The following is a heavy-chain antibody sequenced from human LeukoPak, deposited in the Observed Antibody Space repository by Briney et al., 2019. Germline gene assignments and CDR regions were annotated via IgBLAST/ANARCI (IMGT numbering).Heavy chain of an antibody. J-gene: IGHJ5*02. CDR3: TYVDAMEDRSGS. D-gene: IGHD2-8*01. V-gene: IGHV3-15*01. CDR2: IKRKGGGGTR. CDR1: GLPFSDAW. Sequence: PGGPLRLSCAVSGLPFSDAWVSWVRQAPGKGVEGVGRIKRKGGGGTRDYAAPVKGRFTISRDDSKNTVYLRMNSLKTEDTAVYYCTYVDAMEDRSGSWGQGTLVTVSS.